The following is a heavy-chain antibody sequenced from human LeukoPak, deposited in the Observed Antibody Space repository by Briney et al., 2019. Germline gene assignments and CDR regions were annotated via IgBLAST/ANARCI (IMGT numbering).Heavy chain of an antibody. J-gene: IGHJ4*02. CDR2: IYASGDT. CDR1: GGSIKDYF. CDR3: ATWNNSNWYSFFDL. D-gene: IGHD6-13*01. V-gene: IGHV4-59*10. Sequence: PETPSLTYTVCGGSIKDYFWSCLSNSAGERLEWIRRIYASGDTNYNPSLKSRVGMSVGTSKNRFSLRLRSVTAADTAVYYCATWNNSNWYSFFDLWGQGALVTVSS.